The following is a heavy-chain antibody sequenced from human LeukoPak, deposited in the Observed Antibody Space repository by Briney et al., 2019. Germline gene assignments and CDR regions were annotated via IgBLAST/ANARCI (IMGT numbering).Heavy chain of an antibody. CDR2: INYSGTT. J-gene: IGHJ4*02. D-gene: IGHD5-24*01. CDR3: ARLRDGRWLLEY. V-gene: IGHV4-39*01. CDR1: GGSISSSGYY. Sequence: SETLSLTCTASGGSISSSGYYWGWIRQPPGKGLEWIASINYSGTTYYNPSLKSRVTMSEDRSKNQFSLKLSSVTAADMAVYYCARLRDGRWLLEYWGQGTLVTVSS.